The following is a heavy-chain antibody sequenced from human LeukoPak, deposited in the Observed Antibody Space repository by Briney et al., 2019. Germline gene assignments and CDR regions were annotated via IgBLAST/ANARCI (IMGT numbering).Heavy chain of an antibody. V-gene: IGHV3-53*01. D-gene: IGHD3-10*01. CDR2: LYSGGST. Sequence: GGSLRLSCAASGFTVSSNYMSWVRQAPGKGLEWVSVLYSGGSTYYADSVKGRFTISRDNSKSTVYLQMNSLRGEDTAVFYCARDKGTFAFDIWGQGIMVTVSS. J-gene: IGHJ3*02. CDR1: GFTVSSNY. CDR3: ARDKGTFAFDI.